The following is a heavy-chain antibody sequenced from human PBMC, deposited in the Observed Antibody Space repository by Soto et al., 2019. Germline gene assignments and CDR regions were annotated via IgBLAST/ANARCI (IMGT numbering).Heavy chain of an antibody. CDR3: AKSISLFDY. J-gene: IGHJ4*02. Sequence: VQLLESGGGLVQPGGSLRLSCAASGFTFSNSAMSWVRQAPGKGLEWVSATSGSGGSTFYADSVKGRFTISRDNSKNTLYLQMNSLRAEDTAVYYCAKSISLFDYWGQGTLVTVSS. CDR2: TSGSGGST. V-gene: IGHV3-23*01. CDR1: GFTFSNSA. D-gene: IGHD2-21*01.